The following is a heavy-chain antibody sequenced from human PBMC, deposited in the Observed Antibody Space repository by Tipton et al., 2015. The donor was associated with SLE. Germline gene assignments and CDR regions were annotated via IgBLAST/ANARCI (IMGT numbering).Heavy chain of an antibody. CDR1: GGSLSSDSYY. Sequence: TLSLTCTVSGGSLSSDSYYWSWIRQAPGKGLEWFGYIHYSGSTRYNPSLESRVTMSVDTSKNQFSLKLRSVSAADTAVYYCARYTRADYSTSSSAFDHWGQGTLVTVSP. J-gene: IGHJ4*02. D-gene: IGHD4-11*01. CDR2: IHYSGST. CDR3: ARYTRADYSTSSSAFDH. V-gene: IGHV4-61*01.